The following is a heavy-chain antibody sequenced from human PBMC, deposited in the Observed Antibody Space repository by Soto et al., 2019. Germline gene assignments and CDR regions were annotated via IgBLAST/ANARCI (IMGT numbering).Heavy chain of an antibody. V-gene: IGHV4-4*02. CDR2: IYHSGST. J-gene: IGHJ4*02. D-gene: IGHD6-13*01. CDR1: GGSISSSNW. Sequence: ESGPGLVKPSGTLSLTCAVSGGSISSSNWWSWVRQPPXKGLEWIGEIYHSGSTNYNPSXXXXXTXXVDKSKNQFSLKLRSVTAADTAVYYCARAAMGGSSWPFDYWGQGTLVTVSS. CDR3: ARAAMGGSSWPFDY.